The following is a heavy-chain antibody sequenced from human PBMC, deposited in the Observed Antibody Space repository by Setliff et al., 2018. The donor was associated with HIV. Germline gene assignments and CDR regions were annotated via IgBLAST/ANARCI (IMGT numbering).Heavy chain of an antibody. CDR1: GFTFSGHV. CDR3: ARDQGWVSYYYTDA. D-gene: IGHD6-19*01. Sequence: GGSLRLSCAASGFTFSGHVTHWVRQAPGKGLEWVAGIGTDGAVHYADSVRGRFTISRDNAGTTVYLQMSGLRAEDTAVYFCARDQGWVSYYYTDAWGQGTTVTVS. CDR2: IGTDGAV. V-gene: IGHV3-30*03. J-gene: IGHJ6*03.